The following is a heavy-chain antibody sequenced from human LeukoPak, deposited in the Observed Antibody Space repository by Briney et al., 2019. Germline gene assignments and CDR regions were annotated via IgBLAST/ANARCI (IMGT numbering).Heavy chain of an antibody. CDR1: GFTFSDYY. CDR3: ARVPTYYYGSGSYRRLYYFDY. Sequence: PGGSLRLSCAASGFTFSDYYMTWIRQAPGKGLEWISDISSSGSTIYYGDSVEGRFTISRDNAKNSLYLQMNSLRAEDTAVYYCARVPTYYYGSGSYRRLYYFDYWGQGTLVTVSS. V-gene: IGHV3-11*01. J-gene: IGHJ4*02. D-gene: IGHD3-10*01. CDR2: ISSSGSTI.